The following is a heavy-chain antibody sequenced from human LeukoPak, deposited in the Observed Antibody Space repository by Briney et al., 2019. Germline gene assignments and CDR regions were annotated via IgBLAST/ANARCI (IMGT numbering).Heavy chain of an antibody. J-gene: IGHJ4*02. D-gene: IGHD2-15*01. CDR2: ISYDGSNK. V-gene: IGHV3-30-3*01. CDR3: ARVAPYDY. Sequence: PGRSLRLSCAASGFTFSSYAMHWVRQAPGKGLEWVAVISYDGSNKYYADSAKGRFTISRDNSKNTLYLQMNSLRAEDTAVYYCARVAPYDYWGQGTLVTVSS. CDR1: GFTFSSYA.